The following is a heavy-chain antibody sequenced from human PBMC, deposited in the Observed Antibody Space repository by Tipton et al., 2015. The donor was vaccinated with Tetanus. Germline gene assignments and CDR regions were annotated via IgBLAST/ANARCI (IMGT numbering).Heavy chain of an antibody. CDR1: GYTFTSYY. D-gene: IGHD4-11*01. CDR2: INPSSGST. CDR3: ARWPTVTAARYCDGMGV. J-gene: IGHJ6*02. V-gene: IGHV1-46*01. Sequence: QSGAEVKKPGASVEVSCKESGYTFTSYYMHWVRQAPGQGLEWMGIINPSSGSTSYAQKFQGRVTMTRDTSTSTVYMELSSLRSEDTAVDCCARWPTVTAARYCDGMGVWGQGTTVPGSS.